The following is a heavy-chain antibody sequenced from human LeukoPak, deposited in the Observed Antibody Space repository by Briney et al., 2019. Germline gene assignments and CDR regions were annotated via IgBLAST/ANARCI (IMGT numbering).Heavy chain of an antibody. CDR3: ARAGPTGTNDAFDI. Sequence: GGSLRLSCAASGFTVGRNYMTWVRQAPGKGLEWVSVIYRGGSTYYADSVKGRFTISRDNSKNTLYLQMTSLRAEDTAVYYCARAGPTGTNDAFDIWGQGTMVTVSS. CDR2: IYRGGST. J-gene: IGHJ3*02. V-gene: IGHV3-53*01. D-gene: IGHD1-1*01. CDR1: GFTVGRNY.